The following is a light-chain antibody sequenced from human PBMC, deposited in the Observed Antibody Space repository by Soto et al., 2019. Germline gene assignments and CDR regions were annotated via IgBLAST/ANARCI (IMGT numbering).Light chain of an antibody. CDR1: QSVSTY. CDR3: QQRSTWPLIT. V-gene: IGKV3-11*01. CDR2: DAS. Sequence: EIVLTQSPATLSLSPGERATLSCRASQSVSTYLAWYQQKPGLAPRLLIYDASNSATGIPARFSGSGSGTDFTLTISSLEPEDFAVYYCQQRSTWPLITFGQGTRLEIK. J-gene: IGKJ5*01.